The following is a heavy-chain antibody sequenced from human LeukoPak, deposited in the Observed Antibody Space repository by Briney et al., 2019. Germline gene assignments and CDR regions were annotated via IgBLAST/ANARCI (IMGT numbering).Heavy chain of an antibody. CDR2: ISYDGSNK. V-gene: IGHV3-30-3*01. Sequence: QPGRSLRLSCAASGFTFSSYAMHWVRQAPGKGLEWVAVISYDGSNKYYADSVKGRFTISRDNSKNTLCLQMNSLRAEDTAVYYCARERSIAAQGWFDPWGQGTLVTVSS. D-gene: IGHD6-6*01. CDR3: ARERSIAAQGWFDP. CDR1: GFTFSSYA. J-gene: IGHJ5*02.